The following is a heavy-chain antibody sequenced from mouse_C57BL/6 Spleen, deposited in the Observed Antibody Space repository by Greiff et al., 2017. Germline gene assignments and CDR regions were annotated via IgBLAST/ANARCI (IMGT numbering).Heavy chain of an antibody. CDR2: INYDGSST. CDR1: GFTFSDYY. CDR3: AREGTYSNYDY. D-gene: IGHD2-5*01. Sequence: EVMLVESEGGLVQPGSSMKLSCTASGFTFSDYYMAWVRQVPEKGLEWVANINYDGSSTYYLDSLKSRFIISRDNAKNILYLQMSSLKSEDTATYYCAREGTYSNYDYWGQGTTLTVSS. V-gene: IGHV5-16*01. J-gene: IGHJ2*01.